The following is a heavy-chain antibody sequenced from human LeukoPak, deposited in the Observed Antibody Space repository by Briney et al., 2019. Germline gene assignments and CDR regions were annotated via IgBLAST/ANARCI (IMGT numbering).Heavy chain of an antibody. CDR3: ARAPDYYDSSGYWYYFDY. CDR1: GGTFSSYA. CDR2: IIPIFGIA. V-gene: IGHV1-69*04. J-gene: IGHJ4*02. Sequence: SVKVSCKASGGTFSSYAISWVRQAPGQGLEWMGRIIPIFGIANYAQKFQGRVTITADKSTSTAYTELSSLRSEDTAVYYCARAPDYYDSSGYWYYFDYWGQGTLVTVSS. D-gene: IGHD3-22*01.